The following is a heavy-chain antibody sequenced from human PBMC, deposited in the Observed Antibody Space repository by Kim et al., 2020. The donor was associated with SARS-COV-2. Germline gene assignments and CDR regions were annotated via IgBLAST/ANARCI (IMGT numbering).Heavy chain of an antibody. J-gene: IGHJ6*02. Sequence: ASVKVSCKASGYTFTSYGISWVRQAPGQGLEWMGWISAYNGNTNYAQKLQGRVTMTTDTSTSTAYMELRSLRSDDTAVYYCASGKGVLRLGELSLESVYYYGMDVWGQGTTVTVSS. CDR2: ISAYNGNT. CDR1: GYTFTSYG. V-gene: IGHV1-18*01. D-gene: IGHD3-16*02. CDR3: ASGKGVLRLGELSLESVYYYGMDV.